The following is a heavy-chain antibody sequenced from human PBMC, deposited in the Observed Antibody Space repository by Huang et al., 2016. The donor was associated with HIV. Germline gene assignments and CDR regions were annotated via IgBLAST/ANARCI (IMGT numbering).Heavy chain of an antibody. V-gene: IGHV3-30*18. Sequence: QVQLVESGGGVVQPGRSLRLSCAASGFTFSTYGMHWVRQGPGKGVEWVTVISYDGSEKYYADSVKGRFTSSRDNSNNTLDLQMNSLRADDTAVYYCVKDQGHTFMVRYHFDFWGQGTLVTVSS. CDR3: VKDQGHTFMVRYHFDF. CDR2: ISYDGSEK. CDR1: GFTFSTYG. J-gene: IGHJ4*02. D-gene: IGHD3-10*01.